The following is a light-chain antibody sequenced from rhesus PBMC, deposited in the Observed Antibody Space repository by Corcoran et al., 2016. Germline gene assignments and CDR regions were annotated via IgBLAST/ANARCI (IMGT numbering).Light chain of an antibody. J-gene: IGKJ1*01. CDR2: HAN. Sequence: DIQVSQSPSSLSASVGDRVTITCRASQGIGNYLNWYQQKPGKAPKLLMYHANSLATGVPSRFSGSRSGTAFTLTISSLQPEDFATYYCQQGNSNPWTFGQGTKVEIK. CDR1: QGIGNY. CDR3: QQGNSNPWT. V-gene: IGKV1-32*04.